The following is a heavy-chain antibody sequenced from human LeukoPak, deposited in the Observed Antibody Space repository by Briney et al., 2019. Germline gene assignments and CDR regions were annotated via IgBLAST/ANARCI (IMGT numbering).Heavy chain of an antibody. J-gene: IGHJ6*02. CDR3: AREVGYCSSTSCYDHYYYGMDV. CDR1: GGSISSYY. CDR2: IYYSGST. D-gene: IGHD2-2*01. V-gene: IGHV4-59*01. Sequence: SSETLSLTCTVSGGSISSYYWSWIRQPPGKGLEWIGYIYYSGSTNYNPSLKSRVTISVDTSKNQFSLKLSSVTAADTAVYYCAREVGYCSSTSCYDHYYYGMDVWGQGTTVTASS.